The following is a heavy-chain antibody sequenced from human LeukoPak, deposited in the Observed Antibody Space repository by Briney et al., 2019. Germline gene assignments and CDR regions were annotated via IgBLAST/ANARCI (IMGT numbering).Heavy chain of an antibody. CDR2: ISWNSGSI. V-gene: IGHV3-9*03. CDR1: GFTFDDYA. D-gene: IGHD3-9*01. Sequence: GGSLRLSCAASGFTFDDYAMHWVRQAPGKGLEWVSGISWNSGSIGYADSVKGRFTISRDNAKNSLYLQMNSLRAEDMALYYCAKGIRDLTGYYFGYWGQGTLVTVSS. CDR3: AKGIRDLTGYYFGY. J-gene: IGHJ4*02.